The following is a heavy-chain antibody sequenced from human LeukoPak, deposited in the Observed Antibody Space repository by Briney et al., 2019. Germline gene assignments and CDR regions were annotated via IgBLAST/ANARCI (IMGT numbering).Heavy chain of an antibody. V-gene: IGHV1-2*02. D-gene: IGHD3-10*01. CDR1: GYTFTAYY. CDR2: INPNTGGT. CDR3: ARDRGIDYYGSGSYYRHYYYYMDV. J-gene: IGHJ6*03. Sequence: ASVKVSCKASGYTFTAYYIHWVRQAPGQGLEWMGWINPNTGGTNYAQNFQGTVTMTRDASISTAYMELSRLRSDDTAVYYCARDRGIDYYGSGSYYRHYYYYMDVWGKGTTVTVSS.